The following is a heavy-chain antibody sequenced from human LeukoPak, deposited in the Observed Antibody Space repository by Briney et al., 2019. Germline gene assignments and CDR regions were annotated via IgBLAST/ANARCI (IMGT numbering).Heavy chain of an antibody. CDR3: AREGPPVGSSGYYDY. CDR1: GGSISGYY. V-gene: IGHV4-59*01. J-gene: IGHJ4*02. D-gene: IGHD3-22*01. Sequence: KPSETLSLTCTVSGGSISGYYWSWIRQSPGKRLEWIGYIYYTGSTNYNSSLKSRVTISVDTPKNQFSLKLSSVTAADTAVYYCAREGPPVGSSGYYDYWGQGILVTVSS. CDR2: IYYTGST.